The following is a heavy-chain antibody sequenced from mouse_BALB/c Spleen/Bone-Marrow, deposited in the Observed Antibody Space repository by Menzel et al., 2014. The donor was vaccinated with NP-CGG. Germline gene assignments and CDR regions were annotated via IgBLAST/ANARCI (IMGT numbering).Heavy chain of an antibody. V-gene: IGHV1S81*02. CDR2: INPSNGGT. D-gene: IGHD1-1*01. CDR3: TRGNYGYWYFDV. CDR1: GYSFXNYY. Sequence: VQLQQPGAELVKPGASVKLSCKASGYSFXNYYMYWVKRRPGQGLEWIGEINPSNGGTNFNEKFKNKATLTVDKSSSTAYMQLSSLTSEDSAVYYCTRGNYGYWYFDVWGAGTTVTVSS. J-gene: IGHJ1*01.